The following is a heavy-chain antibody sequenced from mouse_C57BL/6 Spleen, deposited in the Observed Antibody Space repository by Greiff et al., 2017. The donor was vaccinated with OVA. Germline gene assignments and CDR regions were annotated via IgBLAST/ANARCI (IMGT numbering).Heavy chain of an antibody. V-gene: IGHV1-15*01. CDR3: TRYYYGSSYWYFDV. J-gene: IGHJ1*03. Sequence: QVQLQQSGAELVLPCSSFPLSFPSSFSPFPSSAMHWVKQTPVHGLEWIGAIDPETGGTAYNQKFKGKAILTADKSSSTAYMELRSLTSEDSAVYYCTRYYYGSSYWYFDVWGTGTTVTVSS. CDR2: IDPETGGT. D-gene: IGHD1-1*01. CDR1: FSPFPSSA.